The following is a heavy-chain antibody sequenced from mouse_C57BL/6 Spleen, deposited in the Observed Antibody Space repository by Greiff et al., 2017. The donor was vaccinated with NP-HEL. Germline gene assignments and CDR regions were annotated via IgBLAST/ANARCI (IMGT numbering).Heavy chain of an antibody. V-gene: IGHV1-72*01. CDR1: GYTFTSYW. Sequence: QVQLQQPGAELVKPGASVKLSCKASGYTFTSYWMHWVKQRPGRGLEWIGRIDPNSGGTKYNEKFKSKATLTVDKPSSTASMQLRSLPSEDSAVYFCARTTTVVAPAMDYWGQGTSVTVSS. CDR3: ARTTTVVAPAMDY. D-gene: IGHD1-1*01. CDR2: IDPNSGGT. J-gene: IGHJ4*01.